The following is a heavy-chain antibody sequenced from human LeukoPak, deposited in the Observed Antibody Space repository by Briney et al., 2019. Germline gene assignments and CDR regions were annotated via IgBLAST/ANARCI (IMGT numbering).Heavy chain of an antibody. CDR2: IYHSGST. Sequence: RSSETLSLTCTVSRYSISSAYYWGWIRQPPGKGLEWIGNIYHSGSTYYNPSLKSRVTISVDTSKSQFSLKLTSVTAADTAVYYCTRPYYSDGSGSPDYWGQGTLVTVSS. D-gene: IGHD3-22*01. CDR1: RYSISSAYY. V-gene: IGHV4-38-2*02. CDR3: TRPYYSDGSGSPDY. J-gene: IGHJ4*02.